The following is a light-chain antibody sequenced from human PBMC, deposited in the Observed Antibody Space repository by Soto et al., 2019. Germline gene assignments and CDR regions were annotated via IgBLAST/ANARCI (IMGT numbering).Light chain of an antibody. CDR3: MQPLHTPWT. V-gene: IGKV2-28*01. J-gene: IGKJ1*01. Sequence: DIVMTQSPLSLPVTPGEPASISCRSSQSLLHSNGYNYLDWYLQKSGQSPQLLIYLGSTRASGVPDRFNGSGSGTDFPLKIRRVEAEDVGFYYCMQPLHTPWTFGQGTKVEIK. CDR1: QSLLHSNGYNY. CDR2: LGS.